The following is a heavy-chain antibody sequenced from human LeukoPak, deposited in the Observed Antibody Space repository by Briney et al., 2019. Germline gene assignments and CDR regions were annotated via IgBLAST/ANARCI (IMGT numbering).Heavy chain of an antibody. D-gene: IGHD2-2*01. Sequence: GGSLRLSCGASGFTFSTYAMHWVRQTPDKGLEWVAFISSGGTSENYADSVKGRFTISRDNSKNTLYLRMNNLTPEDTAVYYCAKGYGSSTSYGNWFDPWGQGTLVTVSP. V-gene: IGHV3-30*18. CDR3: AKGYGSSTSYGNWFDP. J-gene: IGHJ5*02. CDR2: ISSGGTSE. CDR1: GFTFSTYA.